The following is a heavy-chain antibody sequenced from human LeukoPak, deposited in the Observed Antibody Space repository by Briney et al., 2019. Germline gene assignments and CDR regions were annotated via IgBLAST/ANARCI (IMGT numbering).Heavy chain of an antibody. Sequence: GASVKVSCKASDYTFSSYGISWVRQAPGQGLEWMGWISAYNGKTNYAQKFQGRVTMSTDTSTSTAYMELRSLRSDDTAVYYCARDLGYYYDSSGYYFGTPTTHFDYWGQGTLVTVSS. CDR3: ARDLGYYYDSSGYYFGTPTTHFDY. CDR2: ISAYNGKT. V-gene: IGHV1-18*01. J-gene: IGHJ4*02. D-gene: IGHD3-22*01. CDR1: DYTFSSYG.